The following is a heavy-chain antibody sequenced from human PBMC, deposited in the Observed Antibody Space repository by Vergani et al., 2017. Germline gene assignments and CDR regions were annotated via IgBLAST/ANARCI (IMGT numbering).Heavy chain of an antibody. J-gene: IGHJ6*02. V-gene: IGHV1-58*01. D-gene: IGHD3-10*01. CDR2: IVVGSGNT. CDR3: ARRGLLWFGELLYSRDGMDV. CDR1: GFTFTSSA. Sequence: QLVQSGAEVKKPGTSVKVSCKASGFTFTSSAVQWVRQARGQRLEWIGWIVVGSGNTNYAQKFQERVTITRDMSTSTAYMELSSLRSEDTAVYYCARRGLLWFGELLYSRDGMDVWGQGTTVTVSS.